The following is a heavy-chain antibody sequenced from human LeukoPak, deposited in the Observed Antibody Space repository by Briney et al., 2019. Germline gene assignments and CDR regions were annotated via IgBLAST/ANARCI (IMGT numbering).Heavy chain of an antibody. CDR2: INHSGST. D-gene: IGHD2-2*01. Sequence: SETLSLTCAVYGGSFSGYYWSWIRQPPGKGLEWIGEINHSGSTNYNPSLKSRVTISVDTSKNQFSLKLSSVTAADTAVYYCARNQLLYNYYYYMDVWGKGTTVTVFS. CDR1: GGSFSGYY. J-gene: IGHJ6*03. CDR3: ARNQLLYNYYYYMDV. V-gene: IGHV4-34*01.